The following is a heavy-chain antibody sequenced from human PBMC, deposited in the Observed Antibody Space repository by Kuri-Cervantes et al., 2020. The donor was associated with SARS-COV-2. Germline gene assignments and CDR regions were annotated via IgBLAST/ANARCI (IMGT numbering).Heavy chain of an antibody. CDR1: GFTFSSYG. V-gene: IGHV3-33*08. J-gene: IGHJ3*02. D-gene: IGHD3-10*01. Sequence: GESLKISCAASGFTFSSYGMHWVRQAPGKGLEWVAVIWYGGSNKYYADSVKGRFTISRDNSKNTLYLQMNSLRAEDTAVYYCARDEASSGAFDIWGQGTMVTVSS. CDR2: IWYGGSNK. CDR3: ARDEASSGAFDI.